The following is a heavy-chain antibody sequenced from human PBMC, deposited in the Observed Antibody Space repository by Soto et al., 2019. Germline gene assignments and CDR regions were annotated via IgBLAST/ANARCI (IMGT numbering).Heavy chain of an antibody. CDR3: ERTQSNIFDS. J-gene: IGHJ4*02. CDR1: GGSIRSGGYY. CDR2: IYYSGST. Sequence: QVQLQESGPGLVKPSQTLSLTCTVSGGSIRSGGYYWTWSRQHPGKGLEWIGNIYYSGSTWYNPSLKSRVIISIDTSKHQFSLKVNFVTAADTAVYYCERTQSNIFDSWGQGTVVTVSS. V-gene: IGHV4-31*03.